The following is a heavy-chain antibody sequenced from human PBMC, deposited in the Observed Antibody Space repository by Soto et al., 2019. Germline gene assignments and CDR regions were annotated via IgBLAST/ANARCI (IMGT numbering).Heavy chain of an antibody. J-gene: IGHJ4*02. V-gene: IGHV3-73*01. CDR1: GFTLSGSA. Sequence: GGSLRLSCAASGFTLSGSAMHWVRQASGTGLEWVGRIRSKADNYATAYAASVKGRFTISRDDSKNTAYLQMNSLKTEDTAVYYCTRYGDYVDYWGQGTLVTVSS. CDR2: IRSKADNYAT. D-gene: IGHD4-17*01. CDR3: TRYGDYVDY.